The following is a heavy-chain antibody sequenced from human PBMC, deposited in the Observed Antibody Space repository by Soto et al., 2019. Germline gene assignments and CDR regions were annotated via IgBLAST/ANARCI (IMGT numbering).Heavy chain of an antibody. Sequence: QAHLVQSGAEVKMPGDSLKASCKASGFFSTNYNFHWVRQAPGQSLEWMGRINAANANTQYSQNFQGRVTFTSDASASTAFMELTNLRFEDKAMYYCATDYGSNWRLWGQGTLVSVSS. CDR3: ATDYGSNWRL. CDR2: INAANANT. D-gene: IGHD3-10*01. CDR1: GFFSTNYN. J-gene: IGHJ4*02. V-gene: IGHV1-3*01.